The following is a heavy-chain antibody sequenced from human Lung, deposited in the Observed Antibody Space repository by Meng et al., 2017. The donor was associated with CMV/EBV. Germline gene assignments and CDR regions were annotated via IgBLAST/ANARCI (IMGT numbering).Heavy chain of an antibody. D-gene: IGHD2-2*01. J-gene: IGHJ6*02. CDR1: GYTFTGYY. Sequence: ASXXVSXKASGYTFTGYYIHWVRQAPGQGLEYMGWINPNSGGTHYAQKFQGRVTMTRDTSISTAYMELNRLRSDDTAVYYCARGDLIVVVPATIPRVGMDVXGQGXTVTVSS. V-gene: IGHV1-2*02. CDR2: INPNSGGT. CDR3: ARGDLIVVVPATIPRVGMDV.